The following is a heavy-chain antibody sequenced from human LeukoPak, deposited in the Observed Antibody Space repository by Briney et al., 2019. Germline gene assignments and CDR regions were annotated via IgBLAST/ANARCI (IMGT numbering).Heavy chain of an antibody. J-gene: IGHJ4*02. CDR2: ISGSGGST. CDR1: GFTFSSYG. Sequence: PGGSLRLSCAASGFTFSSYGMSWVRQAPGKGLEWVSAISGSGGSTYYADSVKGRFTISRDNSKNTLYLQMNSLRAEDTAVYYCAKPESITMVRGVIITWRRAYFDYWGQGTLVTVSS. CDR3: AKPESITMVRGVIITWRRAYFDY. V-gene: IGHV3-23*01. D-gene: IGHD3-10*01.